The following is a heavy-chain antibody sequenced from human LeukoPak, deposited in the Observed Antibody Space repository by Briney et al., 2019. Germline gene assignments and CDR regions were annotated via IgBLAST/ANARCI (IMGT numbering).Heavy chain of an antibody. CDR1: GYTFTSYG. CDR2: INPRGTAT. Sequence: ASVKVSCKASGYTFTSYGISWVRQAPGQGLEWMGLINPRGTATRYAESFQGRLTLTRDLSTSTDYMELSSLRSDDTAVYFCARDTSEGDYAWWFDPWGQGTLVTVVS. V-gene: IGHV1-46*01. D-gene: IGHD3-16*01. J-gene: IGHJ5*02. CDR3: ARDTSEGDYAWWFDP.